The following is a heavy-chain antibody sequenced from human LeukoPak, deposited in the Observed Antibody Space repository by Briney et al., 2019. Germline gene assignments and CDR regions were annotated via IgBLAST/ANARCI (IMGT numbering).Heavy chain of an antibody. CDR2: IYPGDSDT. D-gene: IGHD2-15*01. J-gene: IGHJ4*02. CDR1: GYSFTSYW. V-gene: IGHV5-51*01. CDR3: ARFVGACSGGSCYSDS. Sequence: GESLKISCKGSGYSFTSYWIGWVRQMPGKGLEWMGIIYPGDSDTRYSPSFQGQVTISADKSISTAYLQWNSLKASDTAMYYCARFVGACSGGSCYSDSWGQGTLVTVSS.